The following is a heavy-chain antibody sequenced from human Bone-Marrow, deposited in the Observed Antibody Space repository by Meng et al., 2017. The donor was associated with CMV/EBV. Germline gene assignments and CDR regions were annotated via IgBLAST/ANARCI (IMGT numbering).Heavy chain of an antibody. V-gene: IGHV3-30*02. J-gene: IGHJ5*02. CDR2: IRYDGSNK. CDR1: GFTFSSYG. CDR3: AKRRFDP. Sequence: GESLKISCAASGFTFSSYGMHWVRQAPGKGLEWVAFIRYDGSNKYYADSVKGRFTISRDNSKNTLYLQMNSLRAEDTAVYYCAKRRFDPWGQGTLVAASS.